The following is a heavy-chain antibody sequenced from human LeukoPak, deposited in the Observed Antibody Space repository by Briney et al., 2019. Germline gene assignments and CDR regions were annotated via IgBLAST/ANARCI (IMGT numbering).Heavy chain of an antibody. CDR1: GFSFSKYA. D-gene: IGHD2/OR15-2a*01. CDR3: ARMKVIKGASLDY. CDR2: ISFDETKK. Sequence: GGSLRLSCAASGFSFSKYAMHWVRPAPGKGLEWVAVISFDETKKYYADSVKGRITISRYNSNHTLFLQMNSLKTEDTAVYFCARMKVIKGASLDYWGQGSLVTVSS. V-gene: IGHV3-30-3*01. J-gene: IGHJ4*02.